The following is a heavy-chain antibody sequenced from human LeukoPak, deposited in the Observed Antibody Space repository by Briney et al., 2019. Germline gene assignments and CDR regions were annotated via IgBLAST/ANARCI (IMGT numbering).Heavy chain of an antibody. CDR3: ARHFDY. CDR2: ISYSGGT. Sequence: PSETPSLTCTVSGGSISSTNNYWGWIRQPPGKGLEWIGTISYSGGTYYNPSLKSRVTISIDTSKTQFSLKLSSVTATDTAVYYCARHFDYWGQGTLVTVSS. CDR1: GGSISSTNNY. V-gene: IGHV4-39*01. J-gene: IGHJ4*02.